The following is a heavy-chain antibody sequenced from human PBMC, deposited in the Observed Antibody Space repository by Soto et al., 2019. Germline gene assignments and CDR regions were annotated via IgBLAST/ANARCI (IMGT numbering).Heavy chain of an antibody. CDR2: ISYDGSNK. CDR3: ARDHYGSSSGWFDP. V-gene: IGHV3-30-3*01. CDR1: GFTFSSYA. Sequence: QVQLVESGGGVVQPGRSLRLSCAASGFTFSSYAMHWVRQAPGKGLEWVAVISYDGSNKYYADSVKGRFTISRDNSKNTRYLQMTSLRAEDTAVYYCARDHYGSSSGWFDPWGQGTLVTVSS. D-gene: IGHD6-6*01. J-gene: IGHJ5*01.